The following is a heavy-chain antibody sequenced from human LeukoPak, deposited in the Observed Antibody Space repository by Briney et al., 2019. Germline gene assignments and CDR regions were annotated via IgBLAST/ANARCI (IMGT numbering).Heavy chain of an antibody. CDR2: IKSKTDGGTT. CDR1: GFTFSNAW. V-gene: IGHV3-15*07. J-gene: IGHJ4*02. Sequence: PGGSLRLSCAASGFTFSNAWMNWVRQAPRKGLEWVGRIKSKTDGGTTDYAAPVKGRFTISRDDSRNTLYLEMNSLKTEDTAVYYCTTDENYYDSSGYYYADYWGQGTLVTVSS. CDR3: TTDENYYDSSGYYYADY. D-gene: IGHD3-22*01.